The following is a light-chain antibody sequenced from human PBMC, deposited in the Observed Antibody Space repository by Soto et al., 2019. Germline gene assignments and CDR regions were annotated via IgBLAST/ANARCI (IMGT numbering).Light chain of an antibody. J-gene: IGLJ1*01. CDR2: DVS. Sequence: QSVLTQPRSVSGSPGQSVTISCTGTSSDVGGYNYVSWYQQHPGKAPKDMIYDVSKRPSGGPDRFSGSKSGNTASLTISGLQAEDEADYYCCSYVGTNTSYVFGTGTKLTVL. CDR3: CSYVGTNTSYV. V-gene: IGLV2-11*01. CDR1: SSDVGGYNY.